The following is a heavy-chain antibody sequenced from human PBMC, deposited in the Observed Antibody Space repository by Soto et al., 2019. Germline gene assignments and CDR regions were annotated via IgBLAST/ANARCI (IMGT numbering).Heavy chain of an antibody. CDR2: ISSSSSYT. Sequence: XGSLRLSCSAAGFTFSDYYMSWIRQAPGKGLEWVSYISSSSSYTNYADSVKGRFTISRDNAKNSLYLQMNSLRAEDTAVYYRARVMSIAARHAFDIWGQGTMVTVSS. CDR3: ARVMSIAARHAFDI. CDR1: GFTFSDYY. J-gene: IGHJ3*02. V-gene: IGHV3-11*06. D-gene: IGHD6-6*01.